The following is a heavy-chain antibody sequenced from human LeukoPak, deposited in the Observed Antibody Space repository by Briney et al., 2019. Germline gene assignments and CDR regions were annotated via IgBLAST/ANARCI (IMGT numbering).Heavy chain of an antibody. D-gene: IGHD3-10*01. J-gene: IGHJ5*02. Sequence: KPSETLSLTGTVPGGSISSYYWTWIRQPAGKGLNWIGRIYTSGSTNYYPYLKSVVAMSVDPSKNQFSLKLSSVTAPDTAVDYRAGGFSPFEQAYYYGGFDPLGQGTLVTVSS. CDR2: IYTSGST. CDR1: GGSISSYY. CDR3: AGGFSPFEQAYYYGGFDP. V-gene: IGHV4-4*07.